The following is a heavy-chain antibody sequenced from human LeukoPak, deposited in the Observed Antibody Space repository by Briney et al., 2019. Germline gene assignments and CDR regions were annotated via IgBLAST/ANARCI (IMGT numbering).Heavy chain of an antibody. V-gene: IGHV1-2*02. Sequence: ASVTVSCKASGYTFTRYYMHWVRQAPRQGREWMGWINPNSGGTNYAQKFQGRVTMTRDTSISTAYMELSRLRSDDTAVYYCARGCVYYYDSSGYYEGFDYWGQGTLVTVSS. CDR1: GYTFTRYY. D-gene: IGHD3-22*01. J-gene: IGHJ4*02. CDR2: INPNSGGT. CDR3: ARGCVYYYDSSGYYEGFDY.